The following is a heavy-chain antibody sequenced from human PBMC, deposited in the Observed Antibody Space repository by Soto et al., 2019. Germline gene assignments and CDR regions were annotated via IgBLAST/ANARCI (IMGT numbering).Heavy chain of an antibody. CDR2: IKQDASEK. J-gene: IGHJ4*02. CDR3: ARGTGRYCSCGSCAPRDY. CDR1: GFTFSSYW. V-gene: IGHV3-7*03. D-gene: IGHD2-15*01. Sequence: EVQLVESGGGLVQPGVSLRLSCAASGFTFSSYWMSWVRQAPGKGLGWVANIKQDASEKYYVDSVKGRFTISRDNAKNSLYLQMNSLRAEDTAVYYCARGTGRYCSCGSCAPRDYWGQGPMVTVSS.